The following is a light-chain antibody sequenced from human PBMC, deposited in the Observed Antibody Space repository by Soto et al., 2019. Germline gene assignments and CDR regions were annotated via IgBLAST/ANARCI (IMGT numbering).Light chain of an antibody. V-gene: IGKV3D-15*01. J-gene: IGKJ2*01. CDR3: QQYNIWPPYT. Sequence: EIVMTQSPASLSVSPGERATLSCRANQSISTYLAWYQQKPGQAPRLLIYGASIRATGIPARFSGSGSGTEFTLTISGLQSEDFALYYCQQYNIWPPYTLGQGTKVDIK. CDR1: QSISTY. CDR2: GAS.